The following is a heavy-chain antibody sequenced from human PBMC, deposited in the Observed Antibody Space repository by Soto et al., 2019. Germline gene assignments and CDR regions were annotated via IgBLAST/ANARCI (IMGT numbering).Heavy chain of an antibody. V-gene: IGHV3-30-3*01. Sequence: QVQLVESGGGVVQPGRSLRISCAASGFTFSSYAMHWVRQAPGKGLEWVAVISYDGSNKYYADSVKGRFTISIDNSKNTLYLQMVSLRAEDTAVYYCARDWGPGGDCSACHSGMDVWGQGTAVTVSS. J-gene: IGHJ6*02. CDR3: ARDWGPGGDCSACHSGMDV. CDR1: GFTFSSYA. CDR2: ISYDGSNK. D-gene: IGHD2-21*02.